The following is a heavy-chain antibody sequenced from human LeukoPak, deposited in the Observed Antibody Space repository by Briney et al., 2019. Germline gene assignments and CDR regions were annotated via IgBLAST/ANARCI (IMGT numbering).Heavy chain of an antibody. D-gene: IGHD2-2*01. CDR3: ARDLVVPAAMGTHDAFDI. Sequence: SVKVSCKASGGTFSSYAISWVRQAPGQGLEWMGGIIPIFGTANYAQKFQGRVTITADESTSTAHMELSSLRSEDTAVYYCARDLVVPAAMGTHDAFDIWGQGTMVTVSS. V-gene: IGHV1-69*01. CDR2: IIPIFGTA. J-gene: IGHJ3*02. CDR1: GGTFSSYA.